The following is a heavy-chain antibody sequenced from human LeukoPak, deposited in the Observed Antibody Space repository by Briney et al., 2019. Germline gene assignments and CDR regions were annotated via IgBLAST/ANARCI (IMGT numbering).Heavy chain of an antibody. CDR3: ARSRYLTISYYYMDV. CDR2: IYYSGST. Sequence: SETLSLTCTVSGGSISSSSYYWGWIRQPPGKGLEWIGYIYYSGSTNYNPSLKSRVTISVDTSKNQFSLKLSSVTAADTAVYYCARSRYLTISYYYMDVWGKGTTVTVSS. J-gene: IGHJ6*03. CDR1: GGSISSSSYY. V-gene: IGHV4-61*05. D-gene: IGHD3-3*01.